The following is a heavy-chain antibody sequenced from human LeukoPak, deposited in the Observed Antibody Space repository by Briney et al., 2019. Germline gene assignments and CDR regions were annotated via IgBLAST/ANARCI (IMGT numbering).Heavy chain of an antibody. Sequence: GASVKVSCKASGYTFTCYYMHWVRQAPGQGLEWMGRINPNSGGTNYAQKFQGRVTMTRDKSISTAYMELSRLRSDDTDVYYCARAPGNTVTNDYWGQGTLVTVSS. V-gene: IGHV1-2*05. CDR2: INPNSGGT. J-gene: IGHJ4*02. CDR3: ARAPGNTVTNDY. CDR1: GYTFTCYY. D-gene: IGHD4-17*01.